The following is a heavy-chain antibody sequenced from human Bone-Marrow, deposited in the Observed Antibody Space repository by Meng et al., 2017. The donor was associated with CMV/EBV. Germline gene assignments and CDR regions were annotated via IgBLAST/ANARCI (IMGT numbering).Heavy chain of an antibody. CDR2: IIPIFGTA. D-gene: IGHD3-10*01. CDR1: GGTFNSYA. V-gene: IGHV1-69*05. J-gene: IGHJ6*02. Sequence: SVKVSCKASGGTFNSYAISWVRQAPGQGLEWMGGIIPIFGTANYAQKFQGRVTITTDESTSTAYMELSSLRSEDTAVYYCARGAGYYYYYGMDVWGQGTTVTVSS. CDR3: ARGAGYYYYYGMDV.